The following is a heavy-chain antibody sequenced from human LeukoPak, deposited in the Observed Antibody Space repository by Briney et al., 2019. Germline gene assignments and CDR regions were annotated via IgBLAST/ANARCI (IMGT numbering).Heavy chain of an antibody. CDR3: ARNVGWFRFDY. D-gene: IGHD2-15*01. CDR1: GFTFSDYY. V-gene: IGHV3-11*01. CDR2: ISGSGRTI. Sequence: GGSLRLSCAASGFTFSDYYMSWIRQAPGKGLEWVSCISGSGRTIFYADSVKGRVSISRDNAKNSLYLQVNSLRAEDTAVYYCARNVGWFRFDYWGQGTLVTVSS. J-gene: IGHJ4*02.